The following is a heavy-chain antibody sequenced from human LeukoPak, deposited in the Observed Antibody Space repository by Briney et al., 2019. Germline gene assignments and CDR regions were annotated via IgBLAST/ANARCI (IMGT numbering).Heavy chain of an antibody. D-gene: IGHD6-19*01. CDR1: GYTFTGYY. CDR2: INPNSGGT. J-gene: IGHJ5*02. Sequence: GASVKVSCKASGYTFTGYYMHWVRQAPGQGPEWMGWINPNSGGTNYAQKFQGRVTMTRDTSISTAYMELSRLRSDDTAVYYCARDSSGWYGWFDPWGQGTLVTVSS. V-gene: IGHV1-2*02. CDR3: ARDSSGWYGWFDP.